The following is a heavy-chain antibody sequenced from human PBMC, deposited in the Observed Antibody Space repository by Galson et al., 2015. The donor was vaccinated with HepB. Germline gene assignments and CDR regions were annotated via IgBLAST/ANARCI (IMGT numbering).Heavy chain of an antibody. V-gene: IGHV4-31*03. CDR1: GDSITNGAYY. Sequence: TLSLTCTVSGDSITNGAYYWSWIRQHPGKGLEYLGHIYYTGNTYYNPALKSRLAISLDASKNHFSLELTSVTAADTAIYYCARDGVRFLEPMDVWGNGTTVIVSS. J-gene: IGHJ6*03. CDR2: IYYTGNT. CDR3: ARDGVRFLEPMDV. D-gene: IGHD3-3*01.